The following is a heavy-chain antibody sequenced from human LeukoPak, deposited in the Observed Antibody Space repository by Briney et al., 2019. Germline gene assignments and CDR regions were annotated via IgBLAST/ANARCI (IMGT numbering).Heavy chain of an antibody. CDR2: IYHSGST. J-gene: IGHJ4*02. Sequence: SETLSLTCTVSGGSIRDASDYWSWIRQPAGKGLEWIGRIYHSGSTNDNPSLKSRVTMSVDTSKNQFSLKLNSVTAADTAVYYCARDVGAGIAAAFDYWGQGTLVTVSS. CDR1: GGSIRDASDY. V-gene: IGHV4-4*07. D-gene: IGHD6-13*01. CDR3: ARDVGAGIAAAFDY.